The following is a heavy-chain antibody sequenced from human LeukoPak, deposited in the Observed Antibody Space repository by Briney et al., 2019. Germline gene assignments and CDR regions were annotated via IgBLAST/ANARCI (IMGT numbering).Heavy chain of an antibody. D-gene: IGHD6-13*01. CDR3: ARVIAAVNWFDP. V-gene: IGHV1-2*02. J-gene: IGHJ5*02. Sequence: ASVKVSCKASGYNFTGYYIHWVRQAPGQGLEWMGWINPNSGGTNYAQKFQGRVTMTRDTSISTAYMELSRLRSDDTAVYYCARVIAAVNWFDPWGQGTLVTVSS. CDR1: GYNFTGYY. CDR2: INPNSGGT.